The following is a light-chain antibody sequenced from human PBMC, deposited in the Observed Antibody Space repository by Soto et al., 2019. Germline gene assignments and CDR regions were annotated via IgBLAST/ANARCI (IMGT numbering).Light chain of an antibody. CDR1: SSNIGATYD. CDR2: NID. CDR3: QSYVITLNGSV. Sequence: QSVLTQPPSVSGAPGHTVTISCTGSSSNIGATYDVHWYQQLPGTAPKLLIYNIDNRPSGVPDRFSGSKSGTSASLAITGLQVEEEAHCYCQSYVITLNGSVFGTGTKV. J-gene: IGLJ1*01. V-gene: IGLV1-40*01.